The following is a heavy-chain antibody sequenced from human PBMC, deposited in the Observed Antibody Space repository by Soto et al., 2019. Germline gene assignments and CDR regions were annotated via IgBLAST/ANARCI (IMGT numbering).Heavy chain of an antibody. CDR3: AVWSALTQYYFDS. CDR1: GASFSGSY. D-gene: IGHD3-3*01. Sequence: SETLSLTCAVSGASFSGSYWSWIRQPPGKGLEWIGYAYYSGTTVYNPSLKSRVSISVDTSKNHVSLRLKSVTAADTAVYYCAVWSALTQYYFDSWGHGKLGTVSA. V-gene: IGHV4-59*13. CDR2: AYYSGTT. J-gene: IGHJ4*01.